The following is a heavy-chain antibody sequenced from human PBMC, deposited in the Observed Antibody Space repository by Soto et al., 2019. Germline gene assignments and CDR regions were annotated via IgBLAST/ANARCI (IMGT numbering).Heavy chain of an antibody. J-gene: IGHJ5*02. D-gene: IGHD2-8*01. Sequence: SETLSLTCAVSGGSISSGGYSWSWIRQPPGKGLEWIGYIYHSGSTYYNPSLKSRVTISVDTSKNQFSLKLSSVTAADTAVYYCARVSCTNGVCYPGVGWFDPWGQGTLVTVSS. CDR3: ARVSCTNGVCYPGVGWFDP. CDR2: IYHSGST. CDR1: GGSISSGGYS. V-gene: IGHV4-30-2*05.